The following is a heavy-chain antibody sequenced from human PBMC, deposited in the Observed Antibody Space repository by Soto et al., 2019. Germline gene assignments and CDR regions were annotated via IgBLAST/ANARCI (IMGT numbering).Heavy chain of an antibody. D-gene: IGHD6-19*01. CDR3: AKAIQQWLVGTPPFDY. CDR1: GFTFSSYA. Sequence: HPGGSLRLSCAASGFTFSSYAMSWVRQAPGKGLEWVSAISGSGGSTYYADSVKGRFTISRDNSKNTLYLQMNSLRTEDTAVYYCAKAIQQWLVGTPPFDYWGQGTLVTVSS. V-gene: IGHV3-23*01. CDR2: ISGSGGST. J-gene: IGHJ4*02.